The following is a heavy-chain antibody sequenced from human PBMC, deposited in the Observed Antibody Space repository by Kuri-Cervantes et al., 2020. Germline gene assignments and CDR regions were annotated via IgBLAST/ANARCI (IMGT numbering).Heavy chain of an antibody. D-gene: IGHD3-3*01. CDR1: GFTFSSYV. Sequence: GESLKISCAASGFTFSSYVMHWVRQAPGKGLEWVAVISYDGSNKYYADSVKGRFTISRDNSKNTLYLQMNSLRAEDTAVYYCAKNPPSITIFGVVSSYMDVWGKGTTVTVSS. J-gene: IGHJ6*03. V-gene: IGHV3-30-3*02. CDR2: ISYDGSNK. CDR3: AKNPPSITIFGVVSSYMDV.